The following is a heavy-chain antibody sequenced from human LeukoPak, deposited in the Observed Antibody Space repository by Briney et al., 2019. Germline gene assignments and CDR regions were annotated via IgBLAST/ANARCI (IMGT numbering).Heavy chain of an antibody. CDR3: GAAAKSYYYYGLGV. D-gene: IGHD5-18*01. J-gene: IGHJ6*02. CDR2: IYSVGST. CDR1: GFTVSSNY. V-gene: IGHV3-66*01. Sequence: GGSPRLSCAASGFTVSSNYMSWVRQAPGKGLEWVSVIYSVGSTYYADSVKGRFTISRDNSKNTLYLQMNSLRAEDTAVYYCGAAAKSYYYYGLGVWGQGTTVTVSS.